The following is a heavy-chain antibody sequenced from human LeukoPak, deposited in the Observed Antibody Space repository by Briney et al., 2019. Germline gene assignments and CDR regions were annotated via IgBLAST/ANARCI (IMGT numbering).Heavy chain of an antibody. D-gene: IGHD4-11*01. CDR2: IRSDGTNK. J-gene: IGHJ4*02. CDR3: AKDAERGFDYSNSLEY. Sequence: GGSLRLSCAAAGFTFNHYGMHWVRQAPGKGLEWVAVIRSDGTNKYYGDSVKGRFTISRDDSEKTVCLQMNSLRPEDTGVYYCAKDAERGFDYSNSLEYWGQGTPVTVST. CDR1: GFTFNHYG. V-gene: IGHV3-33*03.